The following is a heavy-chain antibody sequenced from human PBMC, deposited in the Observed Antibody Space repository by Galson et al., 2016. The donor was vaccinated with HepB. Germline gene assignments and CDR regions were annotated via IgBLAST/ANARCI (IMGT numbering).Heavy chain of an antibody. D-gene: IGHD3-3*01. CDR3: TRAPPIRCLEWSFEDAKYYVDY. CDR1: GFTFGDYD. J-gene: IGHJ4*02. V-gene: IGHV3-49*03. Sequence: SLRLSCAASGFTFGDYDMTWFRQAPGKGLEWIGFIRSKAYGGTRDYAASLKGRFTISRDDSKSIAYLQMNSLQSEDTAVYYCTRAPPIRCLEWSFEDAKYYVDYWGQGTLVTVSS. CDR2: IRSKAYGGTR.